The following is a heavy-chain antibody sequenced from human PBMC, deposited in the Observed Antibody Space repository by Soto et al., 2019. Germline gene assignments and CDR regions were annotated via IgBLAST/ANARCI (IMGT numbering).Heavy chain of an antibody. CDR3: ARESVSCYCPDV. CDR2: IIPILGIA. Sequence: ASVKVSCKASGGTFSSYTISWVRQAPGQGLEWMGRIIPILGIANYAQKFQGRVTITADKSTSTAYMELSSLRSEDTAVYYCARESVSCYCPDVWGKGTTVTVSS. J-gene: IGHJ6*04. V-gene: IGHV1-69*04. CDR1: GGTFSSYT. D-gene: IGHD2-15*01.